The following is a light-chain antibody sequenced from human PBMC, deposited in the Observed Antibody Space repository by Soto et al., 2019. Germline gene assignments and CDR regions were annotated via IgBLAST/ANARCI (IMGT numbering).Light chain of an antibody. Sequence: ELVLTQSPGTLSLSPGERATLSCRASESVSSSYLAWYQQKPGQAPRLLIYGASSRATGIPDRFSGSGSGTDFTFTIIRLEPEDFAVYYCQQYGSSPWTFGQGTKVEIK. CDR1: ESVSSSY. CDR2: GAS. CDR3: QQYGSSPWT. V-gene: IGKV3-20*01. J-gene: IGKJ1*01.